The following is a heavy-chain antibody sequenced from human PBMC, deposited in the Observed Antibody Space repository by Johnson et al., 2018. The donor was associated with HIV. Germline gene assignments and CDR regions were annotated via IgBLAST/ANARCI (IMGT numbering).Heavy chain of an antibody. CDR1: GFTFSSYA. V-gene: IGHV3-30*02. Sequence: QVQLVESGGGVVQPGRSLRLSCAASGFTFSSYAMHWVRQAPGKGLEWVAFIRYDGNNKYYADSVRGRFTLSRDNSKNTLYLKMNSLRAEDTAVYYCARGRAWGDNVVVAAYGAFDIWGQGTMVTVSS. CDR2: IRYDGNNK. CDR3: ARGRAWGDNVVVAAYGAFDI. J-gene: IGHJ3*02. D-gene: IGHD2-15*01.